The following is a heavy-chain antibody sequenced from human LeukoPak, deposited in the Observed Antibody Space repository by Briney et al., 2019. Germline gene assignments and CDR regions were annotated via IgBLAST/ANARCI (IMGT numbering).Heavy chain of an antibody. V-gene: IGHV5-10-1*01. J-gene: IGHJ6*02. CDR3: ARHVFPSKHMDV. CDR2: IDPSDSYT. D-gene: IGHD3-10*02. Sequence: GESLRISCKGSGYSFRNYWITWVRQKPGRGLEWLGKIDPSDSYTDYSPSFQGDVTISVDKSISTVYLQWSSLKASDTAMYYCARHVFPSKHMDVWGQGTTVTVSS. CDR1: GYSFRNYW.